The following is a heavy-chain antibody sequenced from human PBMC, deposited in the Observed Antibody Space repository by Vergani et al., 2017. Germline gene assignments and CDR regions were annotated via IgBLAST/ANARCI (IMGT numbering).Heavy chain of an antibody. D-gene: IGHD2-15*01. V-gene: IGHV4-30-2*01. CDR1: GGSISSGGYS. CDR3: ARGYCSGGSCYHDAFDI. J-gene: IGHJ3*02. Sequence: QLQLQESGSGLVKPSQTLSLTCAVSGGSISSGGYSWSWIRQPPGKGLEWIGYLYHSGSTYYNPSLKSRVTISVDRSKNQFSLKLGSVTAADTAVYYCARGYCSGGSCYHDAFDIGGQGTMVTVSS. CDR2: LYHSGST.